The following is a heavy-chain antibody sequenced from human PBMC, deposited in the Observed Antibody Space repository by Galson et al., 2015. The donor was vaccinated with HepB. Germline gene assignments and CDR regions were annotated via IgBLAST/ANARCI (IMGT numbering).Heavy chain of an antibody. J-gene: IGHJ6*02. CDR2: INPNSGGT. Sequence: SVKVSCKASGYTFTGYYMHWVRQAPGQGLEWMGRINPNSGGTNYAQKFQGRVTMTRDTSISTAYMELSRLTSDDTAVYYCAREAGTPHTYYYCGMDVWGQGTTVTVSS. V-gene: IGHV1-2*02. D-gene: IGHD1-1*01. CDR3: AREAGTPHTYYYCGMDV. CDR1: GYTFTGYY.